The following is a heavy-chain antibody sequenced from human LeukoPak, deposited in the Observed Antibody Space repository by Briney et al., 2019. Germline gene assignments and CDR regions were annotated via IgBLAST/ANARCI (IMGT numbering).Heavy chain of an antibody. J-gene: IGHJ4*02. D-gene: IGHD3-22*01. CDR2: ISSSSSYI. CDR1: GFTFSSYS. Sequence: AGSLRLSCAASGFTFSSYSMNWVRQAPGKGLEWVSSISSSSSYIYYADSVKGRFTISRDNAKNSLYLQMNSLRAEDTAVYYCARAPPGDYYDSSGYPYWGQGTLVTVSS. V-gene: IGHV3-21*01. CDR3: ARAPPGDYYDSSGYPY.